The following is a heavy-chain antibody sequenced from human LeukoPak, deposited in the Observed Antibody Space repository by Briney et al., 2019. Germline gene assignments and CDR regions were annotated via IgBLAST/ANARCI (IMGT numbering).Heavy chain of an antibody. J-gene: IGHJ4*02. D-gene: IGHD3-22*01. Sequence: GGSLRLSCAASGFTFSSYGMHWVRQAPGKGLEWVAVIWYDGSNKYYADSVKGRFTISRDNSKNTVYLQMNSLRAEDTAVYYCARYYYDSSGHPYYFDYWGQGTLVTVSS. CDR2: IWYDGSNK. CDR3: ARYYYDSSGHPYYFDY. CDR1: GFTFSSYG. V-gene: IGHV3-33*01.